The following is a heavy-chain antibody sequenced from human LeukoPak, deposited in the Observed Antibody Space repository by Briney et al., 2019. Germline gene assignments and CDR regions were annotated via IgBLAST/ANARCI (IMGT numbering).Heavy chain of an antibody. D-gene: IGHD3-10*01. CDR2: IRSKAYGGTT. V-gene: IGHV3-49*04. CDR3: TSQRHVLLWFGELFRY. CDR1: GFTFGDYA. J-gene: IGHJ4*02. Sequence: GGSLRLSCTASGFTFGDYAMSWVRQAPGKGLEWVGFIRSKAYGGTTEYAASVKGRFTISRDDSKSIAYLQMNSLKTEDTAVYYCTSQRHVLLWFGELFRYWGQGTLVTVSS.